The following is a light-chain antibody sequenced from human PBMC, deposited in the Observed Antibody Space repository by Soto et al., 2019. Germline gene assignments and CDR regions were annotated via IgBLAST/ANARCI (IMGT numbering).Light chain of an antibody. CDR3: QQLNSYPYT. Sequence: DIPLTQSPSFLSASVGDRVTITCRASQDISSSLAWYQLKPGKAPKLLISAASTLQSGVPSRFSGSGSGTEFTLTISSLQPEDFTTYSCQQLNSYPYTFGQGTKLEIK. J-gene: IGKJ2*01. V-gene: IGKV1-9*01. CDR2: AAS. CDR1: QDISSS.